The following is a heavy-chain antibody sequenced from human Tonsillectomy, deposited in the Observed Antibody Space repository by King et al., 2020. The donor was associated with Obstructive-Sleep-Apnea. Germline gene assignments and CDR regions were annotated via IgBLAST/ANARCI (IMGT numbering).Heavy chain of an antibody. J-gene: IGHJ4*02. CDR3: ARGRLGGLRYFDWLLFFVY. D-gene: IGHD3-9*01. CDR1: GFTFSDYY. CDR2: IRTDSIYT. Sequence: VQLVESGGGLVKPGGSLRLSCAASGFTFSDYYMSWIRQAPGKGLEWVSYIRTDSIYTNYADSVKGRFTISSDNARNSLYLQMNSLRAEDTAVYYCARGRLGGLRYFDWLLFFVYWGQGTLVTVSS. V-gene: IGHV3-11*06.